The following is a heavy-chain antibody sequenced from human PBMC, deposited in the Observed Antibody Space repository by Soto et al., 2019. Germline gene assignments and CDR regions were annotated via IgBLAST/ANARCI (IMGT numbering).Heavy chain of an antibody. CDR3: AREGGYKTIGTNHRYYYYGMDV. D-gene: IGHD5-12*01. V-gene: IGHV4-59*01. J-gene: IGHJ6*02. CDR2: IYYSGST. CDR1: GGSISSYY. Sequence: PSETLSLTCTVSGGSISSYYWSWIRQPPGKGLEWIGYIYYSGSTNYNPSLKSRVTISVDTSKNQFSLKLSSVTAADTAVYYCAREGGYKTIGTNHRYYYYGMDVWGQGTTVTVSS.